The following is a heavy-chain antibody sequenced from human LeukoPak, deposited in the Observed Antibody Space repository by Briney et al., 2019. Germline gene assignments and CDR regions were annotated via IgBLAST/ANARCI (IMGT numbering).Heavy chain of an antibody. CDR1: GFTFSSYA. J-gene: IGHJ5*02. V-gene: IGHV3-23*01. Sequence: GGSLRLSCAASGFTFSSYAMGWVRQAPGKGLEWVSAISGSGGSTYYADSVKGRFTISRDNSKNTLYLQMNSLRAEDTAVYYCAKDRVGSQLERPGWFDPWGQGTLVTVSS. CDR3: AKDRVGSQLERPGWFDP. CDR2: ISGSGGST. D-gene: IGHD1-1*01.